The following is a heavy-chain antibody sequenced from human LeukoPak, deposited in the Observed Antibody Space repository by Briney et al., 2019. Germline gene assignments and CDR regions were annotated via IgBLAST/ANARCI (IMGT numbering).Heavy chain of an antibody. CDR1: GGSISSYY. Sequence: PSETLSLTCTVSGGSISSYYWSWIRQPAGKGLEWIGRIYTSGSTNYNPSLKSRVTISVDTSKNQFSLKLSSVTAADTAVYYCARGHPSRYCSSTSCYSKAFDIWGQGTMVTVSS. CDR3: ARGHPSRYCSSTSCYSKAFDI. CDR2: IYTSGST. J-gene: IGHJ3*02. V-gene: IGHV4-4*07. D-gene: IGHD2-2*01.